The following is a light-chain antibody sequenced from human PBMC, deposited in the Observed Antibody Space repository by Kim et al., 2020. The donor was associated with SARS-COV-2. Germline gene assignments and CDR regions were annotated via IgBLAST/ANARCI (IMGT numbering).Light chain of an antibody. CDR3: QQSYTTPT. CDR2: DAS. V-gene: IGKV1-39*01. Sequence: LLASVGDRVTITCRASQSVSKYVNWYQQKPGKVPKLLIYDASNVQSGVPPRFSGTGSGTDFSFTISSLQPEDFATYYCQQSYTTPTFGQGTKLEI. CDR1: QSVSKY. J-gene: IGKJ2*01.